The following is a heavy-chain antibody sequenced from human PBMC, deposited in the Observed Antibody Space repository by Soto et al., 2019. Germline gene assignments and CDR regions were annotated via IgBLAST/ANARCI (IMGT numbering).Heavy chain of an antibody. Sequence: ASVKVSCKASGYTFTSYDINWVRQATGQRLEWMGWMNPNSGNTGYAQKFQGRVTMTRNTSISTAYMELSSLRSEDTAVYYCARANWNDVGNFAFDIWGQGTMVTVSS. CDR3: ARANWNDVGNFAFDI. CDR2: MNPNSGNT. J-gene: IGHJ3*02. D-gene: IGHD1-20*01. V-gene: IGHV1-8*01. CDR1: GYTFTSYD.